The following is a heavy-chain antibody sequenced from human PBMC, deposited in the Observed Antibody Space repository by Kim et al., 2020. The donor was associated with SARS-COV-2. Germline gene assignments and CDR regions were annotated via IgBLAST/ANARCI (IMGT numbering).Heavy chain of an antibody. CDR3: AKDRGGALFSGFGELLDWYYYYGMDV. D-gene: IGHD3-10*01. CDR2: ISGSGGST. CDR1: GFTFSSYA. Sequence: GGSLRLSCAASGFTFSSYAMSWVRQAPGKGLEWVSAISGSGGSTYYADSVKGRFTISRDNSKNTLYLQMNSLRAEDTAVYYCAKDRGGALFSGFGELLDWYYYYGMDVWGQGTTVTVSS. J-gene: IGHJ6*02. V-gene: IGHV3-23*01.